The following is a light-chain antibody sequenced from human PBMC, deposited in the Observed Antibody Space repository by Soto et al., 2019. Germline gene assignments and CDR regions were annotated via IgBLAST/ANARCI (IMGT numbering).Light chain of an antibody. V-gene: IGLV2-18*02. CDR3: SALTTSSTWV. CDR1: SSDVGSYHR. CDR2: EVT. J-gene: IGLJ3*02. Sequence: QSALTQPPSVSGSPGQSVTISCTGTSSDVGSYHRVSWYQQPPGTAPKLMIFEVTNRPSGVPDRFSGSRSGNTASLTISGLQAGDEGDYYCSALTTSSTWVFGGGTKLTVL.